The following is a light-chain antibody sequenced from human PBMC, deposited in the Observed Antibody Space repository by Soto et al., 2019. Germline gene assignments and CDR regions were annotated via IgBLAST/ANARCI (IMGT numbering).Light chain of an antibody. CDR3: SSYTSSSTLAXV. V-gene: IGLV2-14*01. CDR2: DVS. Sequence: QSVLTQPASVSGSPGQSITISCTGTSSDVGGFNYVSWYQQHPGKAPKLMIYDVSNRPSGVSNRFSGSKSGNTAPLTISGLQAEDEADYYCSSYTSSSTLAXVXGSGTKVTVL. CDR1: SSDVGGFNY. J-gene: IGLJ1*01.